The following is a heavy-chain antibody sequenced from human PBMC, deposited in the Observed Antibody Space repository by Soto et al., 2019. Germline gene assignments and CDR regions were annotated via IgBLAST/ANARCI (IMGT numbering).Heavy chain of an antibody. J-gene: IGHJ4*02. CDR3: AHIVVAGLGYYFDY. V-gene: IGHV2-5*02. Sequence: QITLKESGPTLVKPTQTLTLTCTFSGFSLSSTRMAVGWIRQPPGNALEWLALIYWDDDKRYSPFLKSRLTISKDTSKNQVVLTMSTMDTVDTARYYCAHIVVAGLGYYFDYWGQGTLVTVSS. CDR2: IYWDDDK. D-gene: IGHD6-19*01. CDR1: GFSLSSTRMA.